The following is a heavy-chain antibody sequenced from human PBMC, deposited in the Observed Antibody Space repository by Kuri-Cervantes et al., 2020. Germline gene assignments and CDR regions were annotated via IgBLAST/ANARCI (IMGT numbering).Heavy chain of an antibody. D-gene: IGHD3-22*01. V-gene: IGHV4-34*01. CDR2: INHSGST. J-gene: IGHJ5*02. CDR3: AEHRDYYDSSGYLIGWFDL. Sequence: SQTLSLTCAVYGGSFSGYYWSWIRQPPGKGLEWIGEINHSGSTNYNPSLKSRVTISVDTSKNQFSLKLSSVTAADTAVYYCAEHRDYYDSSGYLIGWFDLWGQGTLVTVSS. CDR1: GGSFSGYY.